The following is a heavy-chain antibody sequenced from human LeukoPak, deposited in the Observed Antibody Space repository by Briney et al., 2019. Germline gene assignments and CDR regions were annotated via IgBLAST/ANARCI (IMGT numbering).Heavy chain of an antibody. CDR2: ISSSSSYI. V-gene: IGHV3-21*01. CDR1: GFTFSSYS. Sequence: TGGSLRLSCAASGFTFSSYSMNWVRRAPGKGLEWVSSISSSSSYIYYADSVKGRFTISRDNAKNSLYLQMNSLRAVDTAVYYCAKADRDYDYVWGSYRPTTFDYWGQGTLVTVSS. D-gene: IGHD3-16*02. CDR3: AKADRDYDYVWGSYRPTTFDY. J-gene: IGHJ4*02.